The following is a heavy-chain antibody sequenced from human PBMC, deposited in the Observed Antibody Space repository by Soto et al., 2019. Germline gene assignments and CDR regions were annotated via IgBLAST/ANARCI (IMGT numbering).Heavy chain of an antibody. CDR2: ISYGGSKT. CDR1: GFTFSNYG. Sequence: QVQLVESGGGVVQPGRSLRLSCVASGFTFSNYGMHWVRQAPGKGLEWVAIISYGGSKTYYPDSVKGRFTISRDDSKNTLYLQMNSLRTEDTAMYYCAKDAGVVVFAASITYFDCWGQGTLVTVSS. J-gene: IGHJ4*02. D-gene: IGHD2-15*01. V-gene: IGHV3-30*18. CDR3: AKDAGVVVFAASITYFDC.